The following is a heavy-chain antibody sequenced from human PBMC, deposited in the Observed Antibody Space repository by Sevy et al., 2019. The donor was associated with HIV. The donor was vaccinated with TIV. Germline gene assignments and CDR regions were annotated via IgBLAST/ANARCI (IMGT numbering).Heavy chain of an antibody. J-gene: IGHJ4*02. V-gene: IGHV3-73*01. CDR1: GFTFSGSA. Sequence: GGSLRLSCAASGFTFSGSAMHWVRQASGKGLEWVGRIRSKANSYATAYAASVKGRFTISRDDSKNTAYLQMNSLKTEDTAVYYCTSPLQVRASSSGRRVDYWGQGTLVTVS. CDR2: IRSKANSYAT. CDR3: TSPLQVRASSSGRRVDY. D-gene: IGHD3-22*01.